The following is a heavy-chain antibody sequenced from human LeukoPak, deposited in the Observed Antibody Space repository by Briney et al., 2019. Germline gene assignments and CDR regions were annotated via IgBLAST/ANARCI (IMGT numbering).Heavy chain of an antibody. D-gene: IGHD2-2*01. Sequence: PSGTLSLTCAASGGSISSSNWWRWVRQPPGKGLEWIGEIYHSGSTNYNPSLKSRVTISVDKSKNQFSLKLSSVTAADTAVYYCARDAPYCSSTSCPPGYWGQGTLVTVSS. CDR1: GGSISSSNW. J-gene: IGHJ4*02. CDR3: ARDAPYCSSTSCPPGY. CDR2: IYHSGST. V-gene: IGHV4-4*02.